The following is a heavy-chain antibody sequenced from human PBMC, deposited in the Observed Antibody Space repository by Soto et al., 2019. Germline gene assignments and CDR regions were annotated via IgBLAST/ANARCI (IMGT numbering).Heavy chain of an antibody. J-gene: IGHJ3*02. CDR2: IILIFGTV. Sequence: QVQLVQSGAEVKKPGSSVKVSCKASGGTFSSYAISWVRQAPGQGLEWMGGIILIFGTVNYAQKFHGRVTVTADESTSTAYMELSSLRSEDTAVYYCAILAPPVSAFDIWGQGTMVTVS. CDR1: GGTFSSYA. D-gene: IGHD2-21*01. V-gene: IGHV1-69*01. CDR3: AILAPPVSAFDI.